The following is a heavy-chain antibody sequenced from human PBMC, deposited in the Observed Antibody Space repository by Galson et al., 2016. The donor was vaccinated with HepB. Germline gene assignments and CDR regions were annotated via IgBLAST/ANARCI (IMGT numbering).Heavy chain of an antibody. J-gene: IGHJ4*02. Sequence: TLSLTCSVSGGSISSGGSSWSWIRQPPGKGLEWIGYIHRSGSTYYKPSLRGRLTISVDRSKNQFSPNLSSVTAADTAVYFCARAPGKGYAFYFDFWGQGALVTVSS. D-gene: IGHD2-2*01. CDR1: GGSISSGGSS. CDR2: IHRSGST. V-gene: IGHV4-30-2*01. CDR3: ARAPGKGYAFYFDF.